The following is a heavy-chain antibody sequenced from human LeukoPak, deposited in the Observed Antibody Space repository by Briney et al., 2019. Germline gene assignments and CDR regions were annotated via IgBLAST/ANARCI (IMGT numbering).Heavy chain of an antibody. CDR1: GSPFTTYW. V-gene: IGHV5-51*01. CDR2: IYPGDSDT. D-gene: IGHD3-16*01. Sequence: GESLKISXKGSGSPFTTYWIGGVRQMPGKGLEWMGIIYPGDSDTRYSPSFQGQVTIAADTSISTAYLQWSSLKASDTAMYYCARRSNFGEFNDFWGQGTLVTVSS. J-gene: IGHJ4*02. CDR3: ARRSNFGEFNDF.